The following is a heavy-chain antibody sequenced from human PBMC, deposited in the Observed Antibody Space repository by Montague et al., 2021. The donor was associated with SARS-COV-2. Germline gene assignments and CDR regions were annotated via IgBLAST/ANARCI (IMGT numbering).Heavy chain of an antibody. Sequence: SETLSLTCTVSGGSISSYYWCWIRQPPGKGLEWIGYIYYSGSTNYKPSRRSRVTISVDTSKNQFSLKLSSVTAADTAVYYCARGSGWMGNAFDIWGQGTMVTVSS. CDR2: IYYSGST. CDR1: GGSISSYY. D-gene: IGHD6-19*01. CDR3: ARGSGWMGNAFDI. V-gene: IGHV4-59*01. J-gene: IGHJ3*02.